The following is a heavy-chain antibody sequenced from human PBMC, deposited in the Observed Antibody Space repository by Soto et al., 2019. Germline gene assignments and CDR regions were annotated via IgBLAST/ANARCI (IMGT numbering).Heavy chain of an antibody. CDR2: IYNSGST. V-gene: IGHV4-4*08. D-gene: IGHD2-2*03. J-gene: IGHJ3*01. CDR3: ASDLGIGSGPFDA. Sequence: PSETLSLTCTVSGDSITSYYWSWIRQPPGKALEWIGYIYNSGSTDNNPSLKSRVTISLDPAKKQFSLKLKSVTAADTAVYYCASDLGIGSGPFDAWGQGTMVTVS. CDR1: GDSITSYY.